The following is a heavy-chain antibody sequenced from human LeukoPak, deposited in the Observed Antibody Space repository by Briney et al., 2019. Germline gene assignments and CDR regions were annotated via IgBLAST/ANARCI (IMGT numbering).Heavy chain of an antibody. CDR3: ARRSSGYDYFDIDY. D-gene: IGHD5-12*01. Sequence: GGSLRLSCAASGFTFSTYGFHWVRQAPGKGLEWVAVIWYDGSNKYYADSVKGRFTISRDNSKNTLYLQMNSLRAEDTAVYYCARRSSGYDYFDIDYWGQGTLVTVSS. V-gene: IGHV3-33*01. CDR2: IWYDGSNK. J-gene: IGHJ4*02. CDR1: GFTFSTYG.